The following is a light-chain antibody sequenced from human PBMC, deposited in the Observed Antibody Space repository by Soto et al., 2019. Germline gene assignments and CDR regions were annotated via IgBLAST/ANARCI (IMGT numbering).Light chain of an antibody. CDR3: QQRSNWRGT. CDR1: QSISKY. V-gene: IGKV3-11*01. J-gene: IGKJ4*01. Sequence: EIVLTQSPVTLSLSPGERATLSCRASQSISKYLAWYQQKPGQAPRLLIYDASNRASGIPARFTGSGSGTDFTLTIINLEPEDFAVYYCQQRSNWRGTSGGGTKVEIK. CDR2: DAS.